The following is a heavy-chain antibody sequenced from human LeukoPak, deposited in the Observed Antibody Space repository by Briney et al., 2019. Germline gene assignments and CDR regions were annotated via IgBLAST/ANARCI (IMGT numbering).Heavy chain of an antibody. V-gene: IGHV1-8*01. CDR1: GYTFTSYD. D-gene: IGHD3/OR15-3a*01. CDR3: ARALSWTTESYYYMDV. J-gene: IGHJ6*03. Sequence: GSVKVSCKASGYTFTSYDINWVRQAAGQGLEWMGWMNPNSGNTGYAQKFQGRVTMTKNTSITTAYMDLSSLRSEDTAVYYCARALSWTTESYYYMDVWGKGTRVTVSS. CDR2: MNPNSGNT.